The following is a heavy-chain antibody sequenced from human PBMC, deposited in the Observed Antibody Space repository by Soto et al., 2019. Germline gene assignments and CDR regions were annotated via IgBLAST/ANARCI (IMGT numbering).Heavy chain of an antibody. Sequence: LCLSCAASGFTFSDHYMDWVRQAPGKGLEWVGRIRDKANGYTTDYAASVKGRFTISRDDSKNSVYLQLNSLRTEDAAVYYCASAGGPFDYWGQGTLVTVSS. CDR2: IRDKANGYTT. J-gene: IGHJ4*02. CDR1: GFTFSDHY. D-gene: IGHD3-10*01. CDR3: ASAGGPFDY. V-gene: IGHV3-72*01.